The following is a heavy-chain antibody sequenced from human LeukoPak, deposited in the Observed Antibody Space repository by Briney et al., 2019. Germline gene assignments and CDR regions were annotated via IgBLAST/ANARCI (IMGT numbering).Heavy chain of an antibody. J-gene: IGHJ4*02. CDR3: ARAGGYSGSDYDY. Sequence: SETLSLTCTVSGGSISSYYWSWIRQPPGKGLEWIGSMYYSGSTTYNPSLKSRVTISVDTSKNQFSLKLTSVTAADTAVYYCARAGGYSGSDYDYWGQGTLVTVSS. D-gene: IGHD5-12*01. V-gene: IGHV4-59*01. CDR1: GGSISSYY. CDR2: MYYSGST.